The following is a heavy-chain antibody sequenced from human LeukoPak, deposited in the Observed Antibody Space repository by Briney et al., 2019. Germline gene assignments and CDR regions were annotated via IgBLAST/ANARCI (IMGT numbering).Heavy chain of an antibody. CDR1: GLTFEDYA. Sequence: GGSLRLSCVASGLTFEDYALSWVRQAPGKGLEWVFGINWNGGSTGYADSVKGRFAISRDNAKNSLYLQMNSLRAEDTALYYCASHASYYYDSSGYRHFDFWGQGTLVTVSS. D-gene: IGHD3-22*01. V-gene: IGHV3-20*04. CDR2: INWNGGST. J-gene: IGHJ4*02. CDR3: ASHASYYYDSSGYRHFDF.